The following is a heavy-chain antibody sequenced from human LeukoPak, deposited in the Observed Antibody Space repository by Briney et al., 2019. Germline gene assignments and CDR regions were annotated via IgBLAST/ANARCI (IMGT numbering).Heavy chain of an antibody. CDR1: GYTFTSYA. Sequence: SVKVSCKASGYTFTSYAISWVRQAPGQGLEWMGGIIPIFGTANYAQKFQGRVTITADESTSTAYMELSSLRSEDTAVYYCARTDSSGYFPHYYMDVWGKGTTVTISS. D-gene: IGHD3-22*01. CDR2: IIPIFGTA. V-gene: IGHV1-69*13. J-gene: IGHJ6*03. CDR3: ARTDSSGYFPHYYMDV.